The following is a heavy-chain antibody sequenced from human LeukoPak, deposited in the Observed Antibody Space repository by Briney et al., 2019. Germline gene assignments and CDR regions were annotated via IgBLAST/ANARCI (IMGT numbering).Heavy chain of an antibody. D-gene: IGHD3-22*01. CDR2: MSYSGST. V-gene: IGHV4-39*01. Sequence: SETLSLTCTVSGGSIGSRTYYWGWIRQPPGKGLEWIGSMSYSGSTYYNPSLKSRVTLSVETSKSQFSLNVTSVTAADTAVYYCARHSYYYTSSGYYDWYFDLWGHGTLVTVSS. CDR3: ARHSYYYTSSGYYDWYFDL. CDR1: GGSIGSRTYY. J-gene: IGHJ2*01.